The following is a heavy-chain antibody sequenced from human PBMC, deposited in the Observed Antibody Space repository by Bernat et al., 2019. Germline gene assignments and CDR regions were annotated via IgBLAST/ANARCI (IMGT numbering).Heavy chain of an antibody. CDR3: AGWRPSLYFDY. D-gene: IGHD2-2*01. J-gene: IGHJ4*02. CDR1: GGSISSGGYY. CDR2: IYYSGST. Sequence: QVQLQESGPGLVKPSQTLSLTCTVPGGSISSGGYYWSWIRQHPGKGLEWIGYIYYSGSTYYNPSLQSRVTISVDTSKNQFSLKRSSVTAADTAEYYCAGWRPSLYFDYWGQGTLVTVSS. V-gene: IGHV4-31*03.